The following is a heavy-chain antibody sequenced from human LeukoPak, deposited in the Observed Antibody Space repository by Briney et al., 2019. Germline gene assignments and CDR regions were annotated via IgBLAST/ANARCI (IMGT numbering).Heavy chain of an antibody. CDR1: GYTFTSYG. CDR3: ARLPNTYYYDSSGLPPFDY. J-gene: IGHJ4*02. D-gene: IGHD3-22*01. CDR2: ISAYNGNT. V-gene: IGHV1-18*01. Sequence: ASVKVSCKASGYTFTSYGISWVRQAPGQGLEWMGWISAYNGNTNYAQKLQGRVTMTTDTSTSTAYMELRSLRSDDTAVYYCARLPNTYYYDSSGLPPFDYWGQGTLVTVSS.